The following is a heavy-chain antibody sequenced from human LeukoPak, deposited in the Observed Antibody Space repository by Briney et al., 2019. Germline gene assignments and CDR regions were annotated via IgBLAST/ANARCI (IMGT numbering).Heavy chain of an antibody. Sequence: EAGGSLRLSCAASGFTVSDNYMTWVRQAPGKGLEWVSSIYSAGATHYAESVKGRFTISRDNSKNTLYLQMNSLRAEDTAVYYCAKWRGSSGWYRRSAFDIWGQGTMVTVSS. CDR1: GFTVSDNY. D-gene: IGHD6-19*01. CDR2: IYSAGAT. CDR3: AKWRGSSGWYRRSAFDI. J-gene: IGHJ3*02. V-gene: IGHV3-53*01.